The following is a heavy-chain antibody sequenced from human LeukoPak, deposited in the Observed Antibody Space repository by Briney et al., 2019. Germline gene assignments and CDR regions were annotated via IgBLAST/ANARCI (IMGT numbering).Heavy chain of an antibody. CDR1: GGSISSYY. Sequence: SETLSLTCTVSGGSISSYYWSWIRQPPGKGLEWIGYIYYSGSTNYNPSLKSRVTISVDTSKNQFSLKLSSVTAADTAVYYCARASSYDFWSGYYEGGAFDIWGQGTMVTVSS. J-gene: IGHJ3*02. CDR2: IYYSGST. V-gene: IGHV4-59*08. D-gene: IGHD3-3*01. CDR3: ARASSYDFWSGYYEGGAFDI.